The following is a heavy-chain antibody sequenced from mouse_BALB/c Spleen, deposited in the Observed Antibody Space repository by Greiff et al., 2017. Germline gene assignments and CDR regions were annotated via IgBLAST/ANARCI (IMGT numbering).Heavy chain of an antibody. CDR2: ILPGSGST. CDR1: GYTFSSYW. J-gene: IGHJ4*01. Sequence: QVQLQQSGAELMKPGASVKISCKATGYTFSSYWIEWVKQRPGHGLEWIGEILPGSGSTNYNEKFKGKATFTADTSSNTAYMQLSSLTSEDSAVYYCARGDYGNLYYYAMDYWGQGTSVTVSS. V-gene: IGHV1-9*01. D-gene: IGHD2-1*01. CDR3: ARGDYGNLYYYAMDY.